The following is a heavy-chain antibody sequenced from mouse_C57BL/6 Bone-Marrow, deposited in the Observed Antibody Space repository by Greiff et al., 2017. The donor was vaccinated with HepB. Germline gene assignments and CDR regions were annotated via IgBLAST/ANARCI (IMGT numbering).Heavy chain of an antibody. CDR1: GFSLTSYG. CDR3: AIIYYDYDGYYAMDY. Sequence: VKLVESGPGLVAPSQSLSITCTVSGFSLTSYGVDWVRQSPGKGLEWLGVIGGVGSTNYNSALKSRLSISKDNSKSQVFLKMNSLQTDDTAMYYCAIIYYDYDGYYAMDYWGQGTSVTVSS. CDR2: IGGVGST. V-gene: IGHV2-6*01. D-gene: IGHD2-4*01. J-gene: IGHJ4*01.